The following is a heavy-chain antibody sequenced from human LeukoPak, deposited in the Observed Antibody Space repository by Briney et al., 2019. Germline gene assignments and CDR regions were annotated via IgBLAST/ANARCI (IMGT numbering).Heavy chain of an antibody. CDR2: INPSGGST. V-gene: IGHV1-46*01. CDR1: GYTFTSYY. CDR3: ARGSPNWVGATSHFDY. D-gene: IGHD1-26*01. J-gene: IGHJ4*02. Sequence: GASVKASCKASGYTFTSYYMHWVRQAPGQGPEWMGIINPSGGSTSYAQKFQGRVTMTRDTSTSTVYMELSSLRSEDTAVYYCARGSPNWVGATSHFDYWGQGTLATVSS.